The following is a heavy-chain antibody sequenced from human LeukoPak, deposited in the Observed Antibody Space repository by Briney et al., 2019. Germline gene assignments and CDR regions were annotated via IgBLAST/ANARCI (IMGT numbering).Heavy chain of an antibody. Sequence: ASVKVSCKASGGTFSSYAISWVRQAPGQGLEWMGGIIPIFGTANYAQQFQGRVTIIADESTSTAYMELSSLRSEDTAVYYCATGSGSYYYYMDVWGKGTTVTISS. CDR3: ATGSGSYYYYMDV. D-gene: IGHD3-10*01. V-gene: IGHV1-69*13. CDR1: GGTFSSYA. CDR2: IIPIFGTA. J-gene: IGHJ6*03.